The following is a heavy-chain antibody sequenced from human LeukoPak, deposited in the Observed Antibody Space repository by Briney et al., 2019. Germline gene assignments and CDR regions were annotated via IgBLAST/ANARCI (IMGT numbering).Heavy chain of an antibody. J-gene: IGHJ1*01. CDR1: GFTFSSSA. V-gene: IGHV3-23*01. CDR3: AKSPIAAAGTRYFQY. D-gene: IGHD6-13*01. Sequence: PGGSLRLSCAASGFTFSSSAMSWVRQAPGKGLEWVSAISGSGGSTYYADSVKGRFTISRDNSKSTLYLQLNSLRAEDTALYYCAKSPIAAAGTRYFQYWGQGTLVIVSS. CDR2: ISGSGGST.